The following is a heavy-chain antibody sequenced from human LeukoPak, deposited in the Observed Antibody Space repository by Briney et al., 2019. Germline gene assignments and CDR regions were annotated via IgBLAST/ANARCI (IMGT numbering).Heavy chain of an antibody. CDR1: GFTFGSYG. Sequence: GMSLRLSCSASGFTFGSYGMHWVRQAPGKGLEWVALIWYHGNDVDYADSVKGRFTISRDNSKNTLYLQMNSVRAEDTAVYFCARDFWNEPSKYFDYWGQGALVTVSS. J-gene: IGHJ4*02. CDR2: IWYHGNDV. CDR3: ARDFWNEPSKYFDY. V-gene: IGHV3-33*01. D-gene: IGHD3-3*01.